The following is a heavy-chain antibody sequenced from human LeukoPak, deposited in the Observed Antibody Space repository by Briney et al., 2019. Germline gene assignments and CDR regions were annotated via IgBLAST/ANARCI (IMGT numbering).Heavy chain of an antibody. Sequence: GGSLILTCAASGCTFSSYGMNWVRQAPGMGLEWLSYLSNTGNIHYAQSVKGRFTISRDNAKSSLYLQMDGLRAEDTAVYYCARRGDSPMIGDHWGQGILVTVAS. CDR3: ARRGDSPMIGDH. V-gene: IGHV3-48*01. J-gene: IGHJ4*02. D-gene: IGHD3-10*02. CDR2: LSNTGNI. CDR1: GCTFSSYG.